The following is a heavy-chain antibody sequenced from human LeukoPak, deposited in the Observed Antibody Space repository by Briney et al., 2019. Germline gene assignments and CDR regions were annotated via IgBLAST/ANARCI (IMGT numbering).Heavy chain of an antibody. Sequence: GGSLRLSCAASGFTFSGYGMSWVRQAPGKGLEWVSSISNTGGSTYYADSVKGRFTISRDNSKNTLYLQMNSLRAEDTAVYYCAKGWGTGVTTPGAFDIWGQGTMVTVSS. D-gene: IGHD3-16*01. J-gene: IGHJ3*02. CDR2: ISNTGGST. V-gene: IGHV3-23*01. CDR3: AKGWGTGVTTPGAFDI. CDR1: GFTFSGYG.